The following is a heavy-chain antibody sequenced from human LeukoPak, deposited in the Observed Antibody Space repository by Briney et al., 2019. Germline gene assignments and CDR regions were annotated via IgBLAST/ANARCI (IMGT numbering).Heavy chain of an antibody. CDR3: ARDSGYADY. J-gene: IGHJ4*02. CDR2: ISYDGSNK. D-gene: IGHD5-12*01. CDR1: GFTFSSYA. V-gene: IGHV3-30-3*01. Sequence: GGSPRLSCAASGFTFSSYAMHWVRQAPGKGLEWVAVISYDGSNKYYADSVKGRFTISRDNSKNTLYLQMNSLRAEDTAVYYCARDSGYADYWGQGTLVTVSS.